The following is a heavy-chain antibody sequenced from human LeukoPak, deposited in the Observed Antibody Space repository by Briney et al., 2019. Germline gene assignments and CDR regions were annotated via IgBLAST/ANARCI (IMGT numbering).Heavy chain of an antibody. V-gene: IGHV3-23*01. CDR3: AKDGGNILTGYYNDY. Sequence: PGGSLRLSCAASGFTFSSYGMSWVRQAPGKGLEWVSALTPSGSSTYYADSVKGRFTISRDNSKNTLYLQMNSLRAEDTAVYYCAKDGGNILTGYYNDYWGQGTLVTVSS. J-gene: IGHJ4*02. CDR2: LTPSGSST. D-gene: IGHD3-9*01. CDR1: GFTFSSYG.